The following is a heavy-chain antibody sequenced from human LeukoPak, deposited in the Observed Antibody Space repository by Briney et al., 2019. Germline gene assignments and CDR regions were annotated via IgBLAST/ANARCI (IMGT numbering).Heavy chain of an antibody. D-gene: IGHD4-17*01. CDR1: GYTFTSYA. J-gene: IGHJ4*02. CDR2: INGGSGNT. V-gene: IGHV1-3*01. CDR3: ARVTPIRPTTGFDY. Sequence: ASVKVSCKASGYTFTSYAMHWVRQAPGQRLEWMGWINGGSGNTKYSQKFQGRVTITRDTSASTAYMELSSLRSEDTAVYYCARVTPIRPTTGFDYWGQGTLVTVSS.